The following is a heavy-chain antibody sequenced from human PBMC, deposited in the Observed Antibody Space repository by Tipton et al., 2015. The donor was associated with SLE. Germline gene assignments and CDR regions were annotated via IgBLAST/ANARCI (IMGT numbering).Heavy chain of an antibody. D-gene: IGHD2-15*01. CDR3: ARGAGSSGDFDY. Sequence: LSLTCTVSGGSISSYYWGWIRQPPGKGLEWIGSIYYSGSTYYNPSLKSRVTISVDTSKNQFSLKLSSVTAADTAVYYCARGAGSSGDFDYWGQGTLVTVSS. V-gene: IGHV4-39*07. J-gene: IGHJ4*02. CDR1: GGSISSYY. CDR2: IYYSGST.